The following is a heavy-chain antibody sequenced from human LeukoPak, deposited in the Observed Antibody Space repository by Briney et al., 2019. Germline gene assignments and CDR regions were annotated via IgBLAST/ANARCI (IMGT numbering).Heavy chain of an antibody. CDR1: GGTFSSYA. CDR3: ARIREYDSSEVDV. D-gene: IGHD3-22*01. V-gene: IGHV1-69*06. CDR2: IIPIFGTA. Sequence: ASVKVSCKASGGTFSSYAISWVRQTPGQGLEWMGGIIPIFGTANYAQKFQGRVTITADKSTSTAYMELSSLRSEDTAVYYCARIREYDSSEVDVWGKGTTVTVSS. J-gene: IGHJ6*04.